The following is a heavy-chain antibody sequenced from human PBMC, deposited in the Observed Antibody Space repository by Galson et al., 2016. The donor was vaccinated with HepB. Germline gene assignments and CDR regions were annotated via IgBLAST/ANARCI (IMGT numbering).Heavy chain of an antibody. J-gene: IGHJ4*02. D-gene: IGHD2-2*01. V-gene: IGHV3-11*06. CDR3: ARSGGYCSSTNCYVAGPPY. CDR1: GFTFSDYY. CDR2: ISGSSSFT. Sequence: SLRLSCAGSGFTFSDYYMNWIRQAPGKGLEFISFISGSSSFTKYADSVKGRFTISRDNAKTSLYLQMNSLRAEDTAVYYCARSGGYCSSTNCYVAGPPYWGQGTLVTVSS.